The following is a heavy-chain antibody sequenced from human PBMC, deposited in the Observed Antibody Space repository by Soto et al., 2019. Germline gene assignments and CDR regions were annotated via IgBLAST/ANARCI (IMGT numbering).Heavy chain of an antibody. CDR3: ARDLRYFDWSMDV. J-gene: IGHJ6*02. D-gene: IGHD3-9*01. CDR2: ISDDGSDK. CDR1: GFTFSSYA. Sequence: TGGSLRLSCAASGFTFSSYAMSWVRQAPGKGLEWVSNISDDGSDKYYVDSVKGRFTISRDNAKNSLYLQMNSLRAEDTAVYYCARDLRYFDWSMDVWGQGTTVTVSS. V-gene: IGHV3-7*03.